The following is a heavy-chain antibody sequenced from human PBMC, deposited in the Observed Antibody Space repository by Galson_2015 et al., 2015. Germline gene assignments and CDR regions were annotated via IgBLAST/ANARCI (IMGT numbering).Heavy chain of an antibody. CDR1: GDSVSSNSAG. Sequence: CAISGDSVSSNSAGWHWIRQSPSRGLEWLGRTYYRSKWYSDYAVPVKSRITINPDTSKNQFSLQLNSVTPEDTAVYYCARVGDYGDLNFDYWGQGTLATVSS. CDR3: ARVGDYGDLNFDY. J-gene: IGHJ4*02. D-gene: IGHD4-17*01. V-gene: IGHV6-1*01. CDR2: TYYRSKWYS.